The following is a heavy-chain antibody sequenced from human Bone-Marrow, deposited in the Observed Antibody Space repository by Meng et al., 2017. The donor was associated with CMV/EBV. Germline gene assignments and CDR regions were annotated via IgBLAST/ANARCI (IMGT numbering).Heavy chain of an antibody. D-gene: IGHD2-21*01. V-gene: IGHV3-23*01. CDR2: ISGSGGTT. Sequence: GGSLRLSCAASGFTFSSYAMSWVRQAPGKGLEWVSTISGSGGTTYYADSVKGRFTISRDNSKNTLYLQMNSLRAEDTAVYYCARELPIAYGVPDYWGQGALVSVSS. CDR3: ARELPIAYGVPDY. CDR1: GFTFSSYA. J-gene: IGHJ4*02.